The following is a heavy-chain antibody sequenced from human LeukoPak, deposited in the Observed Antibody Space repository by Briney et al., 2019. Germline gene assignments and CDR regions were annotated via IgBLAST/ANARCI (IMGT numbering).Heavy chain of an antibody. CDR3: ARESYAYYGMDV. CDR1: GGSMFSYY. D-gene: IGHD3-16*01. CDR2: INYSGTT. Sequence: SETPSLTCIVSGGSMFSYYWSWVRQPPGKRLGWIGYINYSGTTKYNPSLKSRVTISVDTSKQQFSLYLTSVTAADTAVYYCARESYAYYGMDVWGQGTTVTVSS. J-gene: IGHJ6*02. V-gene: IGHV4-59*12.